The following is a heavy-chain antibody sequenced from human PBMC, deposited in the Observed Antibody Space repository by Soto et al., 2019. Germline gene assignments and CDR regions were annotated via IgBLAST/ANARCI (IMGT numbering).Heavy chain of an antibody. D-gene: IGHD2-8*02. J-gene: IGHJ6*02. CDR3: AKDTGDYYYYGMDV. CDR2: ISGSGGST. V-gene: IGHV3-23*01. Sequence: EVQLLESGGGLVQPGGSLRLSCAASGFTFSRYAMSWVRQAPGKGLEWVSAISGSGGSTYYADSVKGRFTISRDNSKNTLYLQMNSLRAEDTAVYYCAKDTGDYYYYGMDVWGQGTTVTVSS. CDR1: GFTFSRYA.